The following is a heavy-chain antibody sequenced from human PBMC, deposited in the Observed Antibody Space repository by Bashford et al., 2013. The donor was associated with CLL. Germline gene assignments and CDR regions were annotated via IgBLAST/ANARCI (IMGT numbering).Heavy chain of an antibody. V-gene: IGHV4-61*05. CDR1: GGSISDSTYY. Sequence: SETLSLTCTVSGGSISDSTYYWSWIRQSPGKGLEWIGCMYNNGGTEYNPSLKSRVTISGDRSKNQFSLNLRSVTASDTAVYYCARHRSNRDWFDPWGRGTRVTVSS. D-gene: IGHD3-16*02. J-gene: IGHJ5*02. CDR3: ARHRSNRDWFDP. CDR2: MYNNGGT.